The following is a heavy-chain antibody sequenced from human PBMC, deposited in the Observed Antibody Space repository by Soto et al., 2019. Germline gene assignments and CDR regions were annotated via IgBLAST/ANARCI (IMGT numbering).Heavy chain of an antibody. D-gene: IGHD3-22*01. V-gene: IGHV1-3*01. CDR1: GCTFTSYP. CDR3: ARDWTHYDSSGPGDY. Sequence: AASVKVSCKASGCTFTSYPMHWVRQAPGQGLEWMGWINAGNGDTKYSQKFQGRVTITRDTSANTAYMELSSLRSEDTAVFYCARDWTHYDSSGPGDYWGQGTLVTVSS. CDR2: INAGNGDT. J-gene: IGHJ4*02.